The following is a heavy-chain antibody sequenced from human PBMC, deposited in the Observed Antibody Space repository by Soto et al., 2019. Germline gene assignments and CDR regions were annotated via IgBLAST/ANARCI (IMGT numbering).Heavy chain of an antibody. V-gene: IGHV3-30*18. CDR3: AKERYYDSSGCLDY. D-gene: IGHD3-22*01. CDR2: ISYDGSNK. CDR1: GFTFSSYG. J-gene: IGHJ4*02. Sequence: QVQLVESGGGVVQPGRSLRLSCAASGFTFSSYGMHWVRQAPGKGLEWVAVISYDGSNKYYADSVKGRFTISRDNSKNTLYLQMNSLRAEDTAVYYCAKERYYDSSGCLDYWGQGTLVTVSS.